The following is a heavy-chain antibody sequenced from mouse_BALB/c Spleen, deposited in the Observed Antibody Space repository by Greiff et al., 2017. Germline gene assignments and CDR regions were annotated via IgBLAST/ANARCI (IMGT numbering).Heavy chain of an antibody. CDR2: IWAGGST. CDR1: GFSLTSYG. D-gene: IGHD4-1*01. Sequence: VQVVESGPGLVAPSQSLSITCTVSGFSLTSYGVHWVRQPPGKGLEWLGVIWAGGSTNYNSALMSRLSISKDNSKSQVFLKMNSLQTDDTAMYYCAANWDGGYFDVWGAGTTVTVSS. V-gene: IGHV2-9*02. J-gene: IGHJ1*01. CDR3: AANWDGGYFDV.